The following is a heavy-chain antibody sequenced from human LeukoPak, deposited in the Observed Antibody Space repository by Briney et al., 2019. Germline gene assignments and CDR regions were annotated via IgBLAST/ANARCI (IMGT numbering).Heavy chain of an antibody. CDR3: AKDRATVTTKYYFDY. V-gene: IGHV3-30*18. Sequence: PGGSLRPSCAASGFTFSSYGMHWVRQAPGKGLEWVAVISYDGSNKYYADSVKGRFTISRDNSKNTLYLQMNSLRAEDTAVYYCAKDRATVTTKYYFDYWGQGTLVTVSS. D-gene: IGHD4-17*01. J-gene: IGHJ4*02. CDR2: ISYDGSNK. CDR1: GFTFSSYG.